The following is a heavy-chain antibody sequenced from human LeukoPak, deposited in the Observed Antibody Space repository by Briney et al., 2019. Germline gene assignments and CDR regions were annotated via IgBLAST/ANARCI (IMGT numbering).Heavy chain of an antibody. V-gene: IGHV3-23*01. D-gene: IGHD3-10*01. CDR1: GFTFSSYA. CDR3: AKGWFVQYVPPVV. Sequence: QPGGSLRLSCAASGFTFSSYAMSWVRQAPGKGLEWVSAISGSGGSTYYADSVKGRFTISRDNFKNTLYLQMNSLRAEDTAVYYCAKGWFVQYVPPVVWGQGTMVTVSS. J-gene: IGHJ3*01. CDR2: ISGSGGST.